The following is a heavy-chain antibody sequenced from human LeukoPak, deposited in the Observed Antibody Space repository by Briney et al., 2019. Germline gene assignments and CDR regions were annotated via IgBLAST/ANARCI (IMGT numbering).Heavy chain of an antibody. CDR3: AGGLGYCSSTSCYFFYYGMDV. CDR1: GFTFSSYA. J-gene: IGHJ6*02. Sequence: PGRSLRLSCAASGFTFSSYAMSWVRQAPGKGLEWVSAISGSGGSTYYADSVKGRFTISRDNSKNTLYLQMNSLRAEDTAVYYCAGGLGYCSSTSCYFFYYGMDVWGQGTTVTVSS. D-gene: IGHD2-2*01. V-gene: IGHV3-23*01. CDR2: ISGSGGST.